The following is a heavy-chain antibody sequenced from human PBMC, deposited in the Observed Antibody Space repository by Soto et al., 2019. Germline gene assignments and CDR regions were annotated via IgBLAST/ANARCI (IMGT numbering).Heavy chain of an antibody. CDR2: IYWDDDK. Sequence: GLDLEWLALIYWDDDKRYSPSLKSRLTITKDTSKNQVVLTMTNMDPVDTATYYCAHSGYSSSSNWFDPWGQGTLVTVSS. V-gene: IGHV2-5*02. D-gene: IGHD6-6*01. CDR3: AHSGYSSSSNWFDP. J-gene: IGHJ5*02.